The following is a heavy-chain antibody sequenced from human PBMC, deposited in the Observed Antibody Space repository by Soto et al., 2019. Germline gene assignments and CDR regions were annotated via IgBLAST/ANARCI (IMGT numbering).Heavy chain of an antibody. Sequence: EVQLLECGGGLVQPGGSLRLSCAASGFTFSSYAMSWVRQAPGKGLEWVSAISGSGGSTYYADSVKGRFTISRDNSKNTLYLQMNSLRAEDTAVYYCAKLATGYCSSTSCPKNWFDPWGQGTLVTVSS. CDR2: ISGSGGST. D-gene: IGHD2-2*01. V-gene: IGHV3-23*01. J-gene: IGHJ5*02. CDR1: GFTFSSYA. CDR3: AKLATGYCSSTSCPKNWFDP.